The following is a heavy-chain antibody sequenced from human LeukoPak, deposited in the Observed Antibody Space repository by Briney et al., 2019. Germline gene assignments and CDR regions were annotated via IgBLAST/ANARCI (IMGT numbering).Heavy chain of an antibody. Sequence: GSSVKVSCKASGGTFSSYAISWVRQAPGQGLEWTGGIIPIFGTANYAQKFQGRVTITADESTSTAYMELSGLRSEDTAVHYCAREGYSSSWPYYYGMDVWGQGTTVTVSS. CDR2: IIPIFGTA. CDR1: GGTFSSYA. J-gene: IGHJ6*02. V-gene: IGHV1-69*01. D-gene: IGHD6-13*01. CDR3: AREGYSSSWPYYYGMDV.